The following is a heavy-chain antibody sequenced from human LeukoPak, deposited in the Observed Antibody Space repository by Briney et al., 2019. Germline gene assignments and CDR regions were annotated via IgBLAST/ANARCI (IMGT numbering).Heavy chain of an antibody. CDR3: AIPRIAAAGTGFDY. CDR2: INPNSGGT. V-gene: IGHV1-2*06. CDR1: GYTFTGYY. D-gene: IGHD6-13*01. J-gene: IGHJ4*02. Sequence: ASVKASCKASGYTFTGYYMHWVRQAPGQGLEWMGRINPNSGGTNYAQKFQGRVTMTRDTSISTAYMELSRLRSDDTAVYYCAIPRIAAAGTGFDYWGQGTLVTVSP.